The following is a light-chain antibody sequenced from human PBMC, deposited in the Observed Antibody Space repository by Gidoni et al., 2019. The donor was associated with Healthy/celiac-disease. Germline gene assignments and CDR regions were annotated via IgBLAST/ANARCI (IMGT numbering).Light chain of an antibody. CDR1: QDISNY. Sequence: IQMTQSPSSLPASVGDRDTITFQASQDISNYLNWYQQKPGKAPKLLIYDASNLETGVPSRFSGSGSGTDFTFTISSLQPEDIATYYCQQYYTFGQGTKLEIK. CDR3: QQYYT. CDR2: DAS. J-gene: IGKJ2*01. V-gene: IGKV1-33*01.